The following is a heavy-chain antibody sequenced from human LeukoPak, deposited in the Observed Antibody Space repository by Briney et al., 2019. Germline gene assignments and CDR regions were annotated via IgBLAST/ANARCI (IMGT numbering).Heavy chain of an antibody. CDR3: ARSSRQQLVSGTSFQH. Sequence: SVKVSCKASGGTFSSYAISWVRQAPGQGLEWMGGIIPIFGTANYAQKFQGRVTITADESTSTAYMELSSLRSEDTAVYYCARSSRQQLVSGTSFQHWGQGTLVTVSS. V-gene: IGHV1-69*13. CDR1: GGTFSSYA. D-gene: IGHD6-13*01. CDR2: IIPIFGTA. J-gene: IGHJ1*01.